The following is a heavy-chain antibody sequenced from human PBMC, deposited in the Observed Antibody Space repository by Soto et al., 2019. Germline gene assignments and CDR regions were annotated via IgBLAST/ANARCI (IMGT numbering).Heavy chain of an antibody. D-gene: IGHD2-21*02. Sequence: GGSLRLSCAASGFTFSSYAMSWVRQAPGKGLEWVSAISGSGGSTYYADSVKGRFTISRDNSKNTLYLQMNSLRAEDTAVYCCANLLPRPTGDLGGFAYWGQGTLVTVSS. CDR1: GFTFSSYA. J-gene: IGHJ4*02. CDR3: ANLLPRPTGDLGGFAY. V-gene: IGHV3-23*01. CDR2: ISGSGGST.